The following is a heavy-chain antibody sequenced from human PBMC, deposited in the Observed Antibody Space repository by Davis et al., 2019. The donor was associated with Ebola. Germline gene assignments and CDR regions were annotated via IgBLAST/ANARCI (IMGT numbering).Heavy chain of an antibody. D-gene: IGHD6-13*01. CDR1: GFTFSKYW. CDR3: ARSVYSSSWRPDY. V-gene: IGHV3-74*01. CDR2: ISGDGIKT. J-gene: IGHJ4*02. Sequence: GESLKISCAASGFTFSKYWMYWVRQAPGKGLEWVSRISGDGIKTDYATSVTGRFTISRDNANNRVFLQMNSLRFEDRAMYFCARSVYSSSWRPDYWGQGVLVTVSS.